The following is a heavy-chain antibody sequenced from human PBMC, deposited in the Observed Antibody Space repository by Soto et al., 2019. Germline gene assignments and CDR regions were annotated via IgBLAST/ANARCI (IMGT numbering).Heavy chain of an antibody. CDR3: AYSGSPGHY. D-gene: IGHD1-26*01. V-gene: IGHV3-23*01. CDR2: ISGSGGST. J-gene: IGHJ4*02. Sequence: VGSLRLSCAASGFTCSSYAMSWVRQAPGKGLEWVSAISGSGGSTYYADSVKGRFTISRDNSKNTLYLQMNSLRAEDTAVYYCAYSGSPGHYWGQGTLVTVPQ. CDR1: GFTCSSYA.